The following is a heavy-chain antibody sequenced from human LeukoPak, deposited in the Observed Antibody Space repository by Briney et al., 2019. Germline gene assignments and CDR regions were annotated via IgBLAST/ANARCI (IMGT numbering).Heavy chain of an antibody. CDR1: GFTFSSYS. Sequence: PGGSLRLSCAASGFTFSSYSMNWVCQAPGKGLEWVPSISSSSSYIYYADSVKGRFTISRDNAKNSLYLQMNSLRAEDTAVYYCTSWSLLGFWSGYLPLDYWGQGTLVTVSS. V-gene: IGHV3-21*01. CDR3: TSWSLLGFWSGYLPLDY. D-gene: IGHD3-3*01. CDR2: ISSSSSYI. J-gene: IGHJ4*02.